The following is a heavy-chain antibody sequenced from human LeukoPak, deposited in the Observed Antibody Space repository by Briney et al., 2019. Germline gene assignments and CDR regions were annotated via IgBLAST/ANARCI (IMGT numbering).Heavy chain of an antibody. Sequence: GESLRLSCAGSGFSFGSSWMYWVRQAPGKGLEWVANINGDGSVNHYVDSVRGRFTISRDNAKNSLYLQMNSLRAEDTAVFYCAKGFYNDAIFDYWGQGTLVTVSS. V-gene: IGHV3-7*01. CDR3: AKGFYNDAIFDY. J-gene: IGHJ4*02. CDR2: INGDGSVN. D-gene: IGHD1-1*01. CDR1: GFSFGSSW.